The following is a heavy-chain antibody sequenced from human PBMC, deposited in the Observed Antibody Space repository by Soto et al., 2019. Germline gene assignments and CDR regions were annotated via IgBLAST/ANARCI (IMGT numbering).Heavy chain of an antibody. V-gene: IGHV4-39*01. D-gene: IGHD3-16*01. CDR3: ARHPYGYNCFDP. Sequence: QLQLQESGPGLVKPSETLSLTCTVSGGSISSSSYYWGWIRQPPGKGLEWFGRVEYSGSTYYNPSLNSRITTSVDTSTNQFSPKRSSVTAADTAVYYCARHPYGYNCFDPWGQATLVTVPS. J-gene: IGHJ5*02. CDR2: VEYSGST. CDR1: GGSISSSSYY.